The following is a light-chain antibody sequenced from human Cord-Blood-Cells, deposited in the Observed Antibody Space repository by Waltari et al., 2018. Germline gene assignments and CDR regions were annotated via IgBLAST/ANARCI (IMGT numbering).Light chain of an antibody. CDR1: ALPKQY. J-gene: IGLJ2*01. V-gene: IGLV3-25*03. CDR3: QSADSSGTYAV. CDR2: KDR. Sequence: SYELTQPPSVSVSPGQTARITCPGDALPKQYAFWYQQKPGQAPVLVIYKDRERPSGIPERFSGSSSGTTVTLTISGVQAEDEADYYCQSADSSGTYAVFGGGTKLTVL.